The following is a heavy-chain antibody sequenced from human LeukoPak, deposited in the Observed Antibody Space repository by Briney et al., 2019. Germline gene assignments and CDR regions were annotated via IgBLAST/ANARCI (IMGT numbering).Heavy chain of an antibody. V-gene: IGHV3-30*01. CDR3: ARSPIAAAGNGWFDP. Sequence: PGRSLRLSCAASGFTFSSYAMHWVRQAPGKGLEWVAVISYDGSNKYYADSVKGRFTISRDNSKNTLYLQMNSLRAEDTAVYYCARSPIAAAGNGWFDPWGQGTLVTVSS. CDR1: GFTFSSYA. J-gene: IGHJ5*02. D-gene: IGHD6-13*01. CDR2: ISYDGSNK.